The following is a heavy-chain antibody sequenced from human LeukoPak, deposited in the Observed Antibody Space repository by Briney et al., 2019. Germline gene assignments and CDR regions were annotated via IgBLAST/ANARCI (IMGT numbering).Heavy chain of an antibody. CDR3: ARASTMVRGGYYAFDI. V-gene: IGHV3-13*04. D-gene: IGHD3-10*01. Sequence: GGSLRLSCAASGFTFSSYDMHWVRQATGKGLEWVSAIGTAGDTYYPGSVKGRFTISRENAKNSLYLQMNSLRAGDTAVYYCARASTMVRGGYYAFDIWGQGTMVTVSS. J-gene: IGHJ3*02. CDR2: IGTAGDT. CDR1: GFTFSSYD.